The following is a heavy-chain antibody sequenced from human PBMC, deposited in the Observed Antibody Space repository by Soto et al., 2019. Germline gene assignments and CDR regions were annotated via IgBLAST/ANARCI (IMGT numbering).Heavy chain of an antibody. CDR3: ARHPGLAVAGTSVDY. CDR2: IYYSGST. V-gene: IGHV4-39*01. CDR1: GGSISSSSYY. J-gene: IGHJ4*02. D-gene: IGHD6-19*01. Sequence: QLQLQESGPGLVKPSETLSLTCTVSGGSISSSSYYWGWIRQPPGKGLEWIGSIYYSGSTYYNPSLKSRVTISVDTSKNQFSLKLSSVTAADTAVYYCARHPGLAVAGTSVDYWGQGTLVTVSS.